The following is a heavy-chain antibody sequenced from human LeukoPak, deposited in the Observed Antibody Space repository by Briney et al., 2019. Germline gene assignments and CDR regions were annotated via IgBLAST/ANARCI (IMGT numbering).Heavy chain of an antibody. J-gene: IGHJ4*02. D-gene: IGHD2-2*01. CDR3: ARERGPPQRWSDY. V-gene: IGHV4-61*02. Sequence: SETLSLTCTVSGGSISSGTYYWGYIRQPAGKGLEWIGRISTSGSTNYNPSLKSRVSISVDTSNQQFSLQLSSVTAADTAVYYCARERGPPQRWSDYWGQGTLVTVSS. CDR1: GGSISSGTYY. CDR2: ISTSGST.